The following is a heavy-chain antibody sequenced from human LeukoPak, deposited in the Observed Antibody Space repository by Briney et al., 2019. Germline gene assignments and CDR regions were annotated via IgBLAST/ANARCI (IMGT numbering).Heavy chain of an antibody. V-gene: IGHV4-34*01. Sequence: SGTLSLTCAVYGGSFSGYYWSWIRQPPGKGLEWIGEINHSGSTNYNPSLKSRVTISVDTSKNQFSLKLSSVTAADTAVYYCAREAPLSSGSPRRPFDYWGQGTLVTVSS. D-gene: IGHD3-10*01. CDR2: INHSGST. CDR1: GGSFSGYY. J-gene: IGHJ4*02. CDR3: AREAPLSSGSPRRPFDY.